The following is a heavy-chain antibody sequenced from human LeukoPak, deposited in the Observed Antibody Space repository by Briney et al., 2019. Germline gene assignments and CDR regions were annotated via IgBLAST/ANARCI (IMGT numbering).Heavy chain of an antibody. D-gene: IGHD6-19*01. Sequence: KAGGSLRLSCAASGFTFSDYHMSWIRQAPGKGLEWVSSISSSSSYIYYADSVKGRFTISRDNAKNSLYLQMNSLRAEDTAVYYCARGLVIAVAGIDYWGQGTLVTVSS. CDR3: ARGLVIAVAGIDY. J-gene: IGHJ4*02. CDR2: ISSSSSYI. V-gene: IGHV3-11*06. CDR1: GFTFSDYH.